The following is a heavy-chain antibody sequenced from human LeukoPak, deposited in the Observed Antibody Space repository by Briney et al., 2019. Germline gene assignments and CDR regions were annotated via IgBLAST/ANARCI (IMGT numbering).Heavy chain of an antibody. V-gene: IGHV4-39*01. Sequence: SETLSLTCTVSGGSIRSSSYYWGWIRQPPGKGLEWIGSIYYSGSTYYNPSLKSRVTISVDTSKKQFSLKLTSVTAADTAVYYCARHRTIYYDNSVYWVWGQGTLVTVSS. D-gene: IGHD3-22*01. CDR3: ARHRTIYYDNSVYWV. CDR2: IYYSGST. J-gene: IGHJ4*02. CDR1: GGSIRSSSYY.